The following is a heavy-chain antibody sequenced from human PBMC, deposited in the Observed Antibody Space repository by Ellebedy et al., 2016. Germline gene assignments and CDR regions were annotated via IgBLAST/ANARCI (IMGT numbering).Heavy chain of an antibody. CDR2: LYAGGTT. CDR3: AKEVIYYDSNGYPGRFFDY. V-gene: IGHV3-66*02. J-gene: IGHJ4*02. CDR1: GFSVSSNY. Sequence: GESLKISCVVSGFSVSSNYLSWVRQAPGKGLEWVSVLYAGGTTFYADSVKGRFTISRDNSKNTLFLQMSSLRPDDTAVYYCAKEVIYYDSNGYPGRFFDYWGQGALVTVSS. D-gene: IGHD3-22*01.